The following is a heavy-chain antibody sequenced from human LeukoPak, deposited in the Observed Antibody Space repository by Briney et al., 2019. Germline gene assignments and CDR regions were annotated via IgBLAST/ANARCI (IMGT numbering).Heavy chain of an antibody. D-gene: IGHD1-14*01. Sequence: SETLSLTCAVYGGSFSDSYWTWIRQRPGKGLEWIGEIHHSGTTNFNPSLQSRVSISVDTAKNQFFLRVASMTAADTALYYCARGRKVSGVRRINWARHENYFFYYIDVWGKGTSVSVSS. CDR3: ARGRKVSGVRRINWARHENYFFYYIDV. J-gene: IGHJ6*03. V-gene: IGHV4-34*01. CDR1: GGSFSDSY. CDR2: IHHSGTT.